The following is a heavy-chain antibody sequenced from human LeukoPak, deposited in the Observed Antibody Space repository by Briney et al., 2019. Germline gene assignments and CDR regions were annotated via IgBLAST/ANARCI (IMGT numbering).Heavy chain of an antibody. V-gene: IGHV3-48*03. CDR2: MSTTGDII. CDR3: ARDDGGRHTSSLDY. J-gene: IGHJ4*02. D-gene: IGHD6-6*01. Sequence: PGGSLRLSCAASGFTFSTYEMHWLRPAPGKGLEGVSYMSTTGDIIYDADSVKGWFTISRDNAKNSLYLQMDSLRAEDTAVYYGARDDGGRHTSSLDYWGQGTLVAVSS. CDR1: GFTFSTYE.